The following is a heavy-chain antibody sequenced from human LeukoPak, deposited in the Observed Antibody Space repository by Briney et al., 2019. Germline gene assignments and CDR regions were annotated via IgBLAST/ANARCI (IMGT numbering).Heavy chain of an antibody. CDR1: GFTFSSYA. CDR2: ISGSGSST. Sequence: GGSLRLSCAASGFTFSSYALSWVRQAPGKGLEWVSAISGSGSSTYYADSVKGRFTISRDNSKNTLYLQMNSLRAEDTAVYYCAGYNCSSTTCYTGGFDYWGQGTLVTVSS. J-gene: IGHJ4*02. D-gene: IGHD2-2*02. CDR3: AGYNCSSTTCYTGGFDY. V-gene: IGHV3-23*01.